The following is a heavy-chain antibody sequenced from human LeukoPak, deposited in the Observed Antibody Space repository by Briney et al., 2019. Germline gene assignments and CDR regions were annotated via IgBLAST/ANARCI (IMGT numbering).Heavy chain of an antibody. CDR3: ARSEYSSSSSV. V-gene: IGHV3-7*03. D-gene: IGHD6-6*01. CDR2: INSVGSEG. J-gene: IGHJ3*01. CDR1: GFTFRGFL. Sequence: GGSLRLFCAVSGFTFRGFLMRWSRQAPGKGREWVACINSVGSEGYYADVVKGRFTISRDNAKNSLYLQVSSLRSEGTAGFYCARSEYSSSSSVWGQGTMVTASS.